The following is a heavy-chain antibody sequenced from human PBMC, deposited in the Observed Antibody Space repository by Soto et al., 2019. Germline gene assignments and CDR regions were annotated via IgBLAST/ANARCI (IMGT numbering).Heavy chain of an antibody. CDR1: GYTFTGYY. CDR3: ATQRSEWELSFDY. J-gene: IGHJ4*02. D-gene: IGHD1-26*01. CDR2: INPNSGGT. V-gene: IGHV1-2*04. Sequence: QVQLVQSGAEVKKPGASVKVSCKASGYTFTGYYMHWVRQAPGQGLEWMGWINPNSGGTNYAQKFQGWVTMTRDTSISTAYMELSRQRSDDTAVYYCATQRSEWELSFDYWGQGTLVTVSS.